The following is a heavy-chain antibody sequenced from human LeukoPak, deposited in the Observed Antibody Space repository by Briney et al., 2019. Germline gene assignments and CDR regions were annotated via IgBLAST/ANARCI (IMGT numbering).Heavy chain of an antibody. CDR3: AKDSGRAAIRPPDY. Sequence: GGSLRLSCAASGFTFDDYAMHWVRQATGKGLEWVSGISWNSGSIGYADSVKGRFTISRDNAKNSLYLQMNSLRAEDTALYYCAKDSGRAAIRPPDYWGQGTLVTVSS. V-gene: IGHV3-9*01. CDR2: ISWNSGSI. J-gene: IGHJ4*02. CDR1: GFTFDDYA. D-gene: IGHD2-2*02.